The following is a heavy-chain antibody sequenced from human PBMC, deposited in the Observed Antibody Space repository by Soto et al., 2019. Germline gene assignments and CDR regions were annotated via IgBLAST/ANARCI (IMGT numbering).Heavy chain of an antibody. CDR1: GYTFTSYA. CDR3: ARNKAVGKVGGMDV. Sequence: GSVKVSYKASGYTFTSYAMHLVRRAPGQRLEWMGWINAGNGNTKYSQKFQGRVTITRDTSASTAYMELSSLRSEDTAVYYCARNKAVGKVGGMDVWGQGTTVTVSS. D-gene: IGHD6-19*01. V-gene: IGHV1-3*01. CDR2: INAGNGNT. J-gene: IGHJ6*02.